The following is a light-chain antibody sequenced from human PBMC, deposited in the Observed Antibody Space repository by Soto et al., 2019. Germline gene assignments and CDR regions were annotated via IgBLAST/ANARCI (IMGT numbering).Light chain of an antibody. CDR1: QSINNW. V-gene: IGKV1-5*01. CDR2: DAS. J-gene: IGKJ1*01. CDR3: HHLT. Sequence: DIQMTQSPSTLSASVGDRVTITCRASQSINNWLAWYQQKPGNAPKLLIYDASSLESGVPSRFSGSGSGTEFSLTISSLQPDDSATYYCHHLTFGQGTKVEVK.